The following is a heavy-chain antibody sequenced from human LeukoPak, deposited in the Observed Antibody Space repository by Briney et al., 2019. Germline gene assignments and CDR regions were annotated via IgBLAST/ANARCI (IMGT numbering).Heavy chain of an antibody. Sequence: ASVKVSCKASGYTFTSYGISWVRQAPGQGLEWKGWISAYNHNTNYAQKLQGRVTMTTDTSTSTAYRELRSLRSDDTAAYYCARDLVVVPALDDYWGQGTLVTVSS. V-gene: IGHV1-18*01. CDR2: ISAYNHNT. CDR3: ARDLVVVPALDDY. J-gene: IGHJ4*02. CDR1: GYTFTSYG. D-gene: IGHD2-2*01.